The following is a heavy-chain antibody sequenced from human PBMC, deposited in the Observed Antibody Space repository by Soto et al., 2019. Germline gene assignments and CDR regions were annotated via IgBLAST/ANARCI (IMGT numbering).Heavy chain of an antibody. Sequence: SSVKVSCKASGGTFSSYAISWVRQAPGQGLEWMGGIIPIFGTANYAQKFQGRVTITADESTSTAYMELSSLRSEDTAVYYCARDRNYYDSSGSINWFDPWGQGTLGSVSP. CDR1: GGTFSSYA. V-gene: IGHV1-69*13. CDR3: ARDRNYYDSSGSINWFDP. CDR2: IIPIFGTA. J-gene: IGHJ5*02. D-gene: IGHD3-22*01.